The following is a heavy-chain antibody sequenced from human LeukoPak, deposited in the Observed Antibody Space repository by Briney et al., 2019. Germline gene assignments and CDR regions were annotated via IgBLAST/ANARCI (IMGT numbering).Heavy chain of an antibody. Sequence: GGSLRLSCAASGFTFSSFWMHWVRHAPGKGLVWVSGINSDGSTTSYADSVKGRFTISRDNAKNTLYLQMNSLRAEDTAVYYCARGGYGAHMGWGQGTLVTVSS. CDR2: INSDGSTT. CDR1: GFTFSSFW. J-gene: IGHJ4*02. D-gene: IGHD4-17*01. CDR3: ARGGYGAHMG. V-gene: IGHV3-74*01.